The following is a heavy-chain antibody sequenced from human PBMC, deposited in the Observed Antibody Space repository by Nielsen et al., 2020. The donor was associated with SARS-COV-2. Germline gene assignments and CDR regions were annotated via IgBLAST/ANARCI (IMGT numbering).Heavy chain of an antibody. Sequence: ASVKVSCKASGYTFTSYVMHWVRQAPGQRLEWMGWINAGNGNTKYSQKFQGRVTITRDTSASTAYMELSSLRSEDTAVYYCAGGITMVRGWFDPWGQGTLVTVSS. J-gene: IGHJ5*02. CDR1: GYTFTSYV. CDR2: INAGNGNT. V-gene: IGHV1-3*01. D-gene: IGHD3-10*01. CDR3: AGGITMVRGWFDP.